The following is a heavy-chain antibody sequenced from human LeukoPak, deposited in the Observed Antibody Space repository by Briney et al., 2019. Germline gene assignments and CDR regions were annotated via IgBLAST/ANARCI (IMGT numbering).Heavy chain of an antibody. J-gene: IGHJ6*03. D-gene: IGHD1-14*01. CDR3: ARVAGSSNRYYYMDV. CDR1: GYTFTGYY. Sequence: ASVKVSCKASGYTFTGYYMHWVRQAPGQGLEWMGWINPNSGGTNYAQKFQGRVTMTRDTSISTAYMELSRLRSDDTAVYYCARVAGSSNRYYYMDVWGKGTTVTISS. CDR2: INPNSGGT. V-gene: IGHV1-2*02.